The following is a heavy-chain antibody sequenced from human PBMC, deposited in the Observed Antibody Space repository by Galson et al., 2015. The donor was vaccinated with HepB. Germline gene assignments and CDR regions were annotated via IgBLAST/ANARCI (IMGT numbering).Heavy chain of an antibody. D-gene: IGHD4-17*01. CDR3: ARRRLTTVSFVSYYFDY. J-gene: IGHJ4*02. V-gene: IGHV4-34*01. CDR1: GGSFSRYS. CDR2: INDNGST. Sequence: ETLSLTCTVYGGSFSRYSWSWIRQPPGKGLEWIGEINDNGSTKYNPSLKSRVTLSLDTSKNQFSLNLRSVTAADTAVYYCARRRLTTVSFVSYYFDYWGQGSLVTVSS.